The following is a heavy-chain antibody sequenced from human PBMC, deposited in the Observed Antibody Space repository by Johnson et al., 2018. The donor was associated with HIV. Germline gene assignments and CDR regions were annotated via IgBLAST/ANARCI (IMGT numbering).Heavy chain of an antibody. CDR1: GFTFDDYA. J-gene: IGHJ3*02. Sequence: VQLVESGGGLIQPGRSLRLSCAASGFTFDDYAMHWVRQAPGMGLEWVSGISWNSGSIGYADSVAGRITISRDNAKNSLYLQMNSLRAEDTAVYYCAKEEDIWRLGLYRAFDIWGQGTMVTVSS. CDR2: ISWNSGSI. D-gene: IGHD2-15*01. CDR3: AKEEDIWRLGLYRAFDI. V-gene: IGHV3-9*01.